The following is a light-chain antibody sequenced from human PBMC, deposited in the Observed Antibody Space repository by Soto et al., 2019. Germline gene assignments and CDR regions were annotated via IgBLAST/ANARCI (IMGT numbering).Light chain of an antibody. CDR2: EVN. V-gene: IGLV2-18*02. CDR1: YSDVGSDNH. J-gene: IGLJ1*01. CDR3: ASYTTSITYV. Sequence: QSSLTQPPSVSGSPGQSVTISYPGTYSDVGSDNHVSWYQQPPGSAPKLMIYEVNSRPWGVPDRFSGSRSGNTASLTISGLQADDEADYYCASYTTSITYVFGSGTQLTVL.